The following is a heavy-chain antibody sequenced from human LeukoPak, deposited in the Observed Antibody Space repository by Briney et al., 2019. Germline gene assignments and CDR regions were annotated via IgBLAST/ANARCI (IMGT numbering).Heavy chain of an antibody. CDR2: IYSGGST. J-gene: IGHJ6*02. V-gene: IGHV3-66*01. CDR1: GFTFSDYY. Sequence: GGSLRLSCVASGFTFSDYYMSWFRQAPGKGLEWVSVIYSGGSTYYADSVKGRFTISRDNSKNTLYLQMNSLRAEDTAVYYCARDLGGIAAAGTESMDVWGQGTTVTVSS. D-gene: IGHD6-13*01. CDR3: ARDLGGIAAAGTESMDV.